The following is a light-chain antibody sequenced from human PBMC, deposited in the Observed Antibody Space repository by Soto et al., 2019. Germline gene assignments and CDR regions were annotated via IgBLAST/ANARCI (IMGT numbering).Light chain of an antibody. Sequence: DIQMTQSPSSLSASVGDRVTITCRASQDISNYLNWYQQRPGKAPKLLIYDASNLERGVPSRFSGTRSGTHFTFAITSLQTEAVAQYYCQQSDSLPISFGQGTRLEI. J-gene: IGKJ5*01. CDR3: QQSDSLPIS. CDR2: DAS. V-gene: IGKV1-33*01. CDR1: QDISNY.